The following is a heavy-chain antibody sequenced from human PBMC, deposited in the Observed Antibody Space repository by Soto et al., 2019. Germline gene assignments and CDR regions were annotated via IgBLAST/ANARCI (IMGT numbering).Heavy chain of an antibody. J-gene: IGHJ5*01. CDR2: IYYRGST. CDR3: ARAAHCGGGTCYSGLDWFDS. Sequence: SDTLSLTCTVSGGSLNSGTYFWSWIRQHPGKGLEWIGYIYYRGSTYYNPSLKSRVIISIDTSNNQFSLRLSSVTAADTAVYYCARAAHCGGGTCYSGLDWFDSWGQGTLVTVSS. D-gene: IGHD2-15*01. V-gene: IGHV4-31*03. CDR1: GGSLNSGTYF.